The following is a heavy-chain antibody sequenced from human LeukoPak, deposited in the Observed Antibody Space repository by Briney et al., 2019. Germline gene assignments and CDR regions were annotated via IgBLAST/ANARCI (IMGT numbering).Heavy chain of an antibody. Sequence: ASVKVSCKASGYTFTSHGISWVRQAPGQGLEWMGWISPYNGDTNYAHKVQGRVTMTRDTSKKATYMELRSLRSDDTAIYYCARGRRPGKYVYASGSFDYWGQGTLVTVSS. CDR3: ARGRRPGKYVYASGSFDY. D-gene: IGHD3-10*01. CDR1: GYTFTSHG. J-gene: IGHJ4*02. V-gene: IGHV1-18*01. CDR2: ISPYNGDT.